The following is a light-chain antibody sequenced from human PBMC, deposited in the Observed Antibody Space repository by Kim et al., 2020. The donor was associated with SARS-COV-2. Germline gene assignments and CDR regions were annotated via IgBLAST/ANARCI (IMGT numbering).Light chain of an antibody. Sequence: VSPEQTATMACSGDNLGDKYVCWYQQRPGQSPVLVIYQDSKRPSGIPERFFGSNSGNTATLTISGTQAIDEADYYCQAWDSSHVLFGGGTQLTVL. V-gene: IGLV3-1*01. CDR3: QAWDSSHVL. CDR2: QDS. J-gene: IGLJ2*01. CDR1: NLGDKY.